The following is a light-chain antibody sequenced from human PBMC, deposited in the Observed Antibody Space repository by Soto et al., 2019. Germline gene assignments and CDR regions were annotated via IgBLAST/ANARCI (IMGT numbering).Light chain of an antibody. V-gene: IGKV3-11*01. J-gene: IGKJ1*01. CDR1: QSVSSY. Sequence: EIVLTQSPATLSLSPGERATLSCSASQSVSSYLAWYQQKPGQAPRLLIYDASNRATGIPARFSGSGSGTDFTLNISSLEPEDFAVYYCQQRSNWPPWTFGQGTKVDIK. CDR2: DAS. CDR3: QQRSNWPPWT.